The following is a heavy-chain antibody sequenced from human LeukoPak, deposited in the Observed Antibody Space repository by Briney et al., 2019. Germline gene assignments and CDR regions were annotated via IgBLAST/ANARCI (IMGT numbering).Heavy chain of an antibody. CDR3: AKDLITMIVVVSGAFDI. CDR2: ISGSGGST. V-gene: IGHV3-23*01. CDR1: GFTFSSYA. D-gene: IGHD3-22*01. Sequence: GGSLRLSCAASGFTFSSYAMSWVRQAPGKGLEWVSAISGSGGSTYYADSVKGRFTISRDNSKNTLYMQMDSLRAEDTAVYYCAKDLITMIVVVSGAFDIWGQGTMVTVSS. J-gene: IGHJ3*02.